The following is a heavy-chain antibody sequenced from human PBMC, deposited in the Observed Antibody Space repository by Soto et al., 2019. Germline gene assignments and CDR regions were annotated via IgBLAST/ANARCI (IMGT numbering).Heavy chain of an antibody. V-gene: IGHV4-39*01. CDR2: IYYSGNT. J-gene: IGHJ5*02. D-gene: IGHD4-17*01. CDR3: AVGTVTTFKWFDP. Sequence: QLQLHESGPGLVKPSETLSLTCTVSGGSVSSVSYSWAWIRQPPGKGLEWMGTIYYSGNTYYNPSLKSRFTISVDTSKNQFSLQLSSVTAADTAVYYSAVGTVTTFKWFDPWGQGTFVTVSS. CDR1: GGSVSSVSYS.